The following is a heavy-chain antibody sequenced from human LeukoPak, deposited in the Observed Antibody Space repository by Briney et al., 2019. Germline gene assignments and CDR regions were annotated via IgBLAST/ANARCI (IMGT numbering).Heavy chain of an antibody. V-gene: IGHV4-59*01. CDR1: GGSISSYY. CDR2: IYYSGST. CDR3: ASHYCSSTSCPNNWFDP. J-gene: IGHJ5*02. D-gene: IGHD2-2*01. Sequence: PSETLSLTCTVSGGSISSYYWSWIRRPPGKGLEWIGYIYYSGSTNYNPSLKSRVTISVDTSKNQFSLKLSSVTAADTAVYYCASHYCSSTSCPNNWFDPWGQGTLVTVSS.